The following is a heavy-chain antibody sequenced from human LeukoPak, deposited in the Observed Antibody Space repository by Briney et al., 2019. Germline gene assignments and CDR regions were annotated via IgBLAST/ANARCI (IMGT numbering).Heavy chain of an antibody. CDR1: GGSFSGYY. CDR2: INHSGST. CDR3: ARGHGVGDGYNWSPGAEYFQH. V-gene: IGHV4-34*01. J-gene: IGHJ1*01. Sequence: SETLSLTCAVYGGSFSGYYWSWIRQPPGKGLEWIGEINHSGSTNYNPSLESRVTISVDTSKNQFSLKLSSVTAADTAVYYCARGHGVGDGYNWSPGAEYFQHWGQGTLVTVSS. D-gene: IGHD5-24*01.